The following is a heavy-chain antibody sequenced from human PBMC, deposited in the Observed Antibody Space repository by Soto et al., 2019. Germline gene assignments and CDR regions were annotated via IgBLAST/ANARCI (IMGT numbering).Heavy chain of an antibody. D-gene: IGHD6-13*01. CDR1: GFTFSSYA. J-gene: IGHJ4*02. CDR3: ASRSSSWYFDY. Sequence: EVQLLESGGGLVQPGGSLRLSCAASGFTFSSYAMNWVRQAPGKGLEWVSVISGSDGSTYYADSVKGRFTISRDKSKNTLNRQMNSLRAEDTAVYYCASRSSSWYFDYWGQGTLVTVSS. CDR2: ISGSDGST. V-gene: IGHV3-23*01.